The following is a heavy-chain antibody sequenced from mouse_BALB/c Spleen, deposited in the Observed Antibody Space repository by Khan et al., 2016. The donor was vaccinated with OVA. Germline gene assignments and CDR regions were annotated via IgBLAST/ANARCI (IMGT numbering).Heavy chain of an antibody. Sequence: QVQLKESGPGLVAPSQSLSITCTVSGFSLTGYGVNWVRQPPGKGLEWLGMIWGDGSTDYNSGLKSRLSISKDNSKSHVFLKMNSLQTDDTASYYCARAYYGNYREAMDYWGQGASVTVSS. J-gene: IGHJ4*01. CDR2: IWGDGST. D-gene: IGHD2-10*01. V-gene: IGHV2-6-7*01. CDR3: ARAYYGNYREAMDY. CDR1: GFSLTGYG.